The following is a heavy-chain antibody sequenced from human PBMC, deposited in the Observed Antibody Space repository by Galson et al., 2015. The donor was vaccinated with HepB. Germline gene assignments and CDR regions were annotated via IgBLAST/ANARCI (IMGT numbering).Heavy chain of an antibody. CDR2: INHSGST. J-gene: IGHJ4*02. CDR3: ARGRFLIAARVPALDY. CDR1: GGSFSGYY. Sequence: ETLSLTCAVYGGSFSGYYWSWIRQPPGKGLEWVGEINHSGSTNYNPSLKSRVTISVDTSKNQFSLKLSSVTAADTAVYYCARGRFLIAARVPALDYWGQGTLVTVSS. D-gene: IGHD6-6*01. V-gene: IGHV4-34*01.